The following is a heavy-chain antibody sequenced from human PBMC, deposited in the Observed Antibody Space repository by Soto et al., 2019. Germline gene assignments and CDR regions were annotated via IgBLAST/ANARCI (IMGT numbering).Heavy chain of an antibody. Sequence: PSETLSLTCTVSGGSISGYYWSWIRQPPGKGLEWIGYIYYSGNTNYNPSLKSRVTISVDTSKNQFSLKLSSVTAADTAVYYCARVGGFGATTIDYWGQGTLVTVSS. V-gene: IGHV4-59*08. J-gene: IGHJ4*02. CDR3: ARVGGFGATTIDY. D-gene: IGHD3-10*01. CDR2: IYYSGNT. CDR1: GGSISGYY.